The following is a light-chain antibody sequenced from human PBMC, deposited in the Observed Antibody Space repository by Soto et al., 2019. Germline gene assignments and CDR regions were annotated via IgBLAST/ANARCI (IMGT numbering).Light chain of an antibody. CDR2: AVS. Sequence: QSVLTQPASVSGSPGQSITISCTGTSSDVGGYNYVSWYHHHPCKAPKLVIYAVSNRPSGVSNRFSGSKSGNTASLTISGRLAEDEADYYCNSYTRSSTRVFGGGTKLTVL. J-gene: IGLJ3*02. V-gene: IGLV2-14*01. CDR3: NSYTRSSTRV. CDR1: SSDVGGYNY.